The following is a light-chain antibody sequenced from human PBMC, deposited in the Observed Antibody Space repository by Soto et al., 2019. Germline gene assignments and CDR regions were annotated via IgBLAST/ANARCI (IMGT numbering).Light chain of an antibody. V-gene: IGLV1-40*01. CDR3: CSYAGSYT. J-gene: IGLJ2*01. CDR1: RSDIGAGYD. CDR2: DVS. Sequence: QSVLTQPPSVSGAPGQTVTVSCSGSRSDIGAGYDVHWYQQLRGLAPKLMIYDVSKRPSGVPDRFSGSKSGNTASLTISGLQAEDEADYYCCSYAGSYTFGGGTKLTVL.